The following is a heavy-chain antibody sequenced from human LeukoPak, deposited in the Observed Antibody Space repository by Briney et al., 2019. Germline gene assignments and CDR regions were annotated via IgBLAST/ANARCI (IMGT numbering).Heavy chain of an antibody. Sequence: SETLSLTCTVSGGSISTYYWSWIRQPAGKGLEWIGRIHTSGNSKYNPSLKSRVTMSVDTTKKQFSLKVRSVTAADTAVYYCAREGSATARPFVSNDYWGQGTLVTVSS. CDR1: GGSISTYY. D-gene: IGHD6-6*01. V-gene: IGHV4-4*07. J-gene: IGHJ4*02. CDR2: IHTSGNS. CDR3: AREGSATARPFVSNDY.